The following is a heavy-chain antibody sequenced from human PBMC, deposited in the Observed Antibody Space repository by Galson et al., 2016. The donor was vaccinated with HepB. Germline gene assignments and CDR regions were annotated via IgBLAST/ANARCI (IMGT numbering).Heavy chain of an antibody. Sequence: SVKVSCKASGYLSTDYYIHWVRQAPGQGLEWMGWISPNSGDTNYAQKFRGRVTLTRDTSITTSFLELDSLRSDDTATFYCARINAAALDALDVWGQGTTVTVSS. V-gene: IGHV1-2*02. CDR2: ISPNSGDT. D-gene: IGHD6-25*01. CDR3: ARINAAALDALDV. CDR1: GYLSTDYY. J-gene: IGHJ3*01.